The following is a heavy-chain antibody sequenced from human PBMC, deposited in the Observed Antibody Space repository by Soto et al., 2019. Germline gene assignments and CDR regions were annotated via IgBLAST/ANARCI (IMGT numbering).Heavy chain of an antibody. CDR1: GFTFSSYA. CDR2: ISGSGGST. CDR3: AKCFSELLWFGINTHFDY. J-gene: IGHJ4*02. V-gene: IGHV3-23*01. D-gene: IGHD3-10*01. Sequence: GGSLRLSCAASGFTFSSYAMSWVRQAPGKGLEWVSAISGSGGSTYYADSVKGRFTISRDNSKNTLYLQMNSLRAEDTAVYYCAKCFSELLWFGINTHFDYWGQGTLVTVSS.